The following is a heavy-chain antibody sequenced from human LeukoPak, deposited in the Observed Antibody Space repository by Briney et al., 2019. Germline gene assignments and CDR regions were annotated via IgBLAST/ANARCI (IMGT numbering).Heavy chain of an antibody. D-gene: IGHD4-23*01. Sequence: GASVKVSCKASGGTFSSYAISWVRQASGQGLEWMGRIIPILGIANYAQKFQGRVTITADKSTSTAYMELSSLRSEDTAVYYCARLGDYGGSYGMDVWGQGTTVTVSS. CDR2: IIPILGIA. CDR1: GGTFSSYA. CDR3: ARLGDYGGSYGMDV. J-gene: IGHJ6*02. V-gene: IGHV1-69*04.